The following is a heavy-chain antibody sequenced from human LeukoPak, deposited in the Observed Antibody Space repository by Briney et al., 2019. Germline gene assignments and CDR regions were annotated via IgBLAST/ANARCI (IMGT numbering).Heavy chain of an antibody. CDR3: ATGTWLY. Sequence: PGGSLRLSCAASGFTFSSYAMHWVRQAPGKGLEWVAVISYDGSNKYYADSVKGRFTISRDNSKNTLYLQMNSLRAEDTAVYYCATGTWLYWGQGTLVTVSS. V-gene: IGHV3-30-3*01. CDR1: GFTFSSYA. J-gene: IGHJ4*02. CDR2: ISYDGSNK. D-gene: IGHD1-7*01.